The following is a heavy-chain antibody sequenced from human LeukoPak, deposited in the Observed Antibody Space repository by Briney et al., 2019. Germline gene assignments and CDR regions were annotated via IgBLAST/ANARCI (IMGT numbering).Heavy chain of an antibody. V-gene: IGHV1-2*02. CDR3: ARGMEPYYYMDV. CDR1: GYTFNGYY. CDR2: INPNSGGT. Sequence: ASVKVSCKASGYTFNGYYMHWVRQAPGQGLEWMGWINPNSGGTNYAQKFQGRVTMTRDTSISTAYMELSRLRSDDTAVCYCARGMEPYYYMDVWGKGTTVTVSS. D-gene: IGHD1-26*01. J-gene: IGHJ6*03.